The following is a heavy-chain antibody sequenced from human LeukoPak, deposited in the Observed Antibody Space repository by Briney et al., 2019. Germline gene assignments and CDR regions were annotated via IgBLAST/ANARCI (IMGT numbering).Heavy chain of an antibody. J-gene: IGHJ4*02. V-gene: IGHV3-30*18. D-gene: IGHD3-10*01. CDR2: ISYDGSNK. Sequence: PGRSLRLSCAASGFTFSSYGMHWVRQAPGKGLEWVAVISYDGSNKYYADSVKGRFTISRDNSKNTLYLQMNSLRAEDTAVYYCAKEGFGEFSNWGQGTLVTVSS. CDR1: GFTFSSYG. CDR3: AKEGFGEFSN.